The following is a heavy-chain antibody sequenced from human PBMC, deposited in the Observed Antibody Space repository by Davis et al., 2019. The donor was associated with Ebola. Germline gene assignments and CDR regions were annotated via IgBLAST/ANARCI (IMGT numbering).Heavy chain of an antibody. CDR2: IYADGST. CDR3: TTGRFATVTTSYYYYGMDV. V-gene: IGHV3-53*01. Sequence: GESLKISCAVSGFNVRNNYLNWVRQAPGKGLQWVSVIYADGSTYYADSVKGRFTISRDNSKNTLYLQMNSLKTEDTAVYYCTTGRFATVTTSYYYYGMDVWGQGTTVTVSS. D-gene: IGHD4-17*01. CDR1: GFNVRNNY. J-gene: IGHJ6*02.